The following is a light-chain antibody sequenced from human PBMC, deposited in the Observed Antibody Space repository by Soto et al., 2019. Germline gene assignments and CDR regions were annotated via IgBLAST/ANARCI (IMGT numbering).Light chain of an antibody. Sequence: DLQMTQSPSSLSASVGDRVTITCQASQDISNYLNWYQQKPGKAPKLLIYDASNLETGVPSRFSGSGSGTDFTFTISSLQPEEIATYYCQQYDNLPPVFGPGTKVDI. CDR2: DAS. J-gene: IGKJ3*01. CDR1: QDISNY. CDR3: QQYDNLPPV. V-gene: IGKV1-33*01.